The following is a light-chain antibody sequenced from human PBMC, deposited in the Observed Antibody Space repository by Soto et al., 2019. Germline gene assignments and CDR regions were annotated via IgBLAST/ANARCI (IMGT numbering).Light chain of an antibody. CDR3: TSYTSSSSVV. V-gene: IGLV2-14*01. J-gene: IGLJ2*01. Sequence: QPVLTQPASVSGSPGQSITISCTGTSSDVGDYNFVSWYQHHPGKAPKLMIYEVNYRPSGVSNRFSGSKSGNTASLSISGLQAEDEADYYCTSYTSSSSVVFGGGTKLTVL. CDR2: EVN. CDR1: SSDVGDYNF.